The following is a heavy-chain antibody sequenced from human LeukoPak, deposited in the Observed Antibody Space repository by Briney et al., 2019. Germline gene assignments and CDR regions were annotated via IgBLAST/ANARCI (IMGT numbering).Heavy chain of an antibody. Sequence: PGGSLRLSCAASGFIFSSYWMIWVRQAPGKGLEWVANIKQDGSEKYYVDSVKGRFTISRDNAKNSLYLQMNSLRAEDTAVHYCARGSVGYSKNWGQGTLVTVSS. V-gene: IGHV3-7*01. CDR1: GFIFSSYW. CDR2: IKQDGSEK. CDR3: ARGSVGYSKN. J-gene: IGHJ4*02. D-gene: IGHD1-26*01.